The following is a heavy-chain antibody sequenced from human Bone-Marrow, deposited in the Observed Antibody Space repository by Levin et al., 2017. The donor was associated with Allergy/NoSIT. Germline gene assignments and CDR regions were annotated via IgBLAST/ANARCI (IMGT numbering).Heavy chain of an antibody. CDR1: GFPFSSYA. CDR2: ISGGGPTT. D-gene: IGHD5-12*01. V-gene: IGHV3-23*01. Sequence: GGSLRLSCAASGFPFSSYAMSWVRQAPGKGPEWVSAISGGGPTTYYADSVRGRFTISRDNSQNTLFLHMTSLRAEDTAGYYCVKDGRHGGYGEHFDSWGQGTLVTVSS. CDR3: VKDGRHGGYGEHFDS. J-gene: IGHJ4*02.